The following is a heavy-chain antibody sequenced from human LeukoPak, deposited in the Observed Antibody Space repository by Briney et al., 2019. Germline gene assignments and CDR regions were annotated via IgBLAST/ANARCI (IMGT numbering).Heavy chain of an antibody. CDR1: GGSISSSSYY. CDR2: IYYSGST. Sequence: KTSETLSLTCTVSGGSISSSSYYWGWIRQPPGKGLEWIGSIYYSGSTYYNPSLKSRVTISVDTSKNQFSLKLSSVTAADTAVYYCARRYFYGIFDYWGQGTLVTVSS. CDR3: ARRYFYGIFDY. D-gene: IGHD1-26*01. V-gene: IGHV4-39*07. J-gene: IGHJ4*02.